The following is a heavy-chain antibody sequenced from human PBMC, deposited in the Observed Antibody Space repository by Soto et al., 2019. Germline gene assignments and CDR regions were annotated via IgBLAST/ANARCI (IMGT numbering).Heavy chain of an antibody. Sequence: ASVKVSCKASGGTFSSYTISWVRQAPGQGLEWMGRIIPILGIANYAQKFQGRVTITADKSTSTAYMELSSLRSEDTAVYYCARAAIFGVVTLRDAFDIWGQGTMVTVSS. CDR2: IIPILGIA. J-gene: IGHJ3*02. V-gene: IGHV1-69*02. CDR1: GGTFSSYT. D-gene: IGHD3-3*01. CDR3: ARAAIFGVVTLRDAFDI.